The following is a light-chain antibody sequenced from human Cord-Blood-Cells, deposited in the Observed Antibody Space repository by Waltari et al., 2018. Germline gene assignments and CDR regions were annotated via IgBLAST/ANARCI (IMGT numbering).Light chain of an antibody. CDR1: QSISSY. Sequence: DIQMTQYPSSLSASVGDRVTLTCRASQSISSYLNWYQQKPGKAPKLLIYAASSLQSGVPSRFSGSGSGTDFTLTISSLQPEDFATYYCQQSYSTPFTFGPGTKVDIK. CDR2: AAS. J-gene: IGKJ3*01. V-gene: IGKV1-39*01. CDR3: QQSYSTPFT.